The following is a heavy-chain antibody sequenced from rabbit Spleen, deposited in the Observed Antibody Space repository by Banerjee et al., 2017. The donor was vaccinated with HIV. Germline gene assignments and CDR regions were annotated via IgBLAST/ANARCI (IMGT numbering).Heavy chain of an antibody. CDR3: ARDAAGREDFNL. Sequence: QEQLVESGGGLVQPGGSLKLSCKASGFSFSSNWICWVRQAPGKGLEWIACIDVTKSGRTYYTTWAKGRFTISETSSTTVTLQMTSLTAADTATYFCARDAAGREDFNLWGQGTLVTVS. V-gene: IGHV1S45*01. D-gene: IGHD4-2*01. J-gene: IGHJ4*01. CDR2: IDVTKSGRT. CDR1: GFSFSSNW.